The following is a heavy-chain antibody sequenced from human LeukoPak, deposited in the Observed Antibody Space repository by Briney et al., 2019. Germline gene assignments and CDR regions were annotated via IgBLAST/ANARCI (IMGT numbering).Heavy chain of an antibody. CDR3: AGSGVEMAPNWFDP. D-gene: IGHD5-24*01. Sequence: SETLSLTCTVSGGSTSISSYYWGWIRQPPGKGLEWIGSIYYSGSTYYNPSLKSRVTISVDTSKNQFSLKLSSVTAADTAVYYCAGSGVEMAPNWFDPWGQGTLVTVSS. J-gene: IGHJ5*02. CDR1: GGSTSISSYY. CDR2: IYYSGST. V-gene: IGHV4-39*07.